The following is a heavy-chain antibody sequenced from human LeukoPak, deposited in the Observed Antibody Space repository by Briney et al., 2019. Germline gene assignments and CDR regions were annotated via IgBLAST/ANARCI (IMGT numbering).Heavy chain of an antibody. Sequence: GASVKVSCKASGYTFTGYYMHWVRQAPGQGLEWMGRINPNSGGTNYAQKFQGRVTMTRDTSISTAYMELSRLRSDDMAVYYCATPIAVAPFDYWGQGTLVTVSS. CDR1: GYTFTGYY. D-gene: IGHD6-19*01. V-gene: IGHV1-2*06. J-gene: IGHJ4*02. CDR3: ATPIAVAPFDY. CDR2: INPNSGGT.